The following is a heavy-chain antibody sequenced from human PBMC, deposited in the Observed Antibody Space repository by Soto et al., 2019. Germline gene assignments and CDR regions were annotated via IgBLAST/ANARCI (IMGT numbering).Heavy chain of an antibody. Sequence: SVKVSCKASGGTFSSYAISWVRQAPGQGLEWMGGTIPIFGTANYAQKFQGRVTITADESTSTAYMELSSLRSEDTAVYYCARPDPYYDFWSAPPVSRYYYGMDVWGQGTTVTVSS. CDR2: TIPIFGTA. CDR3: ARPDPYYDFWSAPPVSRYYYGMDV. V-gene: IGHV1-69*13. D-gene: IGHD3-3*01. CDR1: GGTFSSYA. J-gene: IGHJ6*02.